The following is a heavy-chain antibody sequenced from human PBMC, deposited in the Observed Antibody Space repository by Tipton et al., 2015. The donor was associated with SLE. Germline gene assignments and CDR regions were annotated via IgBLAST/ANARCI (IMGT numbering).Heavy chain of an antibody. J-gene: IGHJ4*02. CDR1: GGSFSGYY. Sequence: TLSLTCAVYGGSFSGYYWSWIRQPPGKGLEWIGYIYYSGSTNYNSSLKSRVTISVDTSKNQFSLKLSSVTAADTAVYYCARGDGYNFDYWGQGTLVTVSS. CDR2: IYYSGST. V-gene: IGHV4-59*01. CDR3: ARGDGYNFDY. D-gene: IGHD5-24*01.